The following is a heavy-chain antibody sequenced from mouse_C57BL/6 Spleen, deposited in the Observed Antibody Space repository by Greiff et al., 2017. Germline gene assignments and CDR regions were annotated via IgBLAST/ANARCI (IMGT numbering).Heavy chain of an antibody. D-gene: IGHD2-3*01. Sequence: VQLQQSGPGLVQPSQSLSITCTVSGFSLTSYGVHWVRQSPGKGLEWLGVIWRGGSTDYNAAFMSRLSITKDNSKSQVFFKMNSLQADDTAIYYCAKNEDGSLYAMDYWGQGTSVTVSS. V-gene: IGHV2-5*01. CDR3: AKNEDGSLYAMDY. J-gene: IGHJ4*01. CDR1: GFSLTSYG. CDR2: IWRGGST.